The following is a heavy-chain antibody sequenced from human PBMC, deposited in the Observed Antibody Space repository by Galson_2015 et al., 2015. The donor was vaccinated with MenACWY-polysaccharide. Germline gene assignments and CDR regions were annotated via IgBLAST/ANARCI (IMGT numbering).Heavy chain of an antibody. V-gene: IGHV1-18*01. CDR1: GYTFTSYG. J-gene: IGHJ4*02. CDR2: ISVYNGNT. Sequence: SVKVSCKASGYTFTSYGISWVRQASGQGLEWMGWISVYNGNTKYAQNLQGRVTMTTDTSMSTAYMELRSLRSDDTAVYYCARDFLSTVTTRPGYWGQGTLVTVSS. D-gene: IGHD4-17*01. CDR3: ARDFLSTVTTRPGY.